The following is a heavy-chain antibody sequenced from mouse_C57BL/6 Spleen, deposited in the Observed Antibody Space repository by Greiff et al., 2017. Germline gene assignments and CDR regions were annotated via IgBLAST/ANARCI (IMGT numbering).Heavy chain of an antibody. Sequence: QVQLKQSGAELVRPGASVKLSCKASGYTFTDYYINWVKQRPGQGLEWIARIYPGSGNTYYNEKFKGKATLTAEKSSSTAYMQLSSLTSEDSAVYFCANDGYYDYAMDYWGQGTSVTVSS. CDR2: IYPGSGNT. D-gene: IGHD2-3*01. J-gene: IGHJ4*01. V-gene: IGHV1-76*01. CDR1: GYTFTDYY. CDR3: ANDGYYDYAMDY.